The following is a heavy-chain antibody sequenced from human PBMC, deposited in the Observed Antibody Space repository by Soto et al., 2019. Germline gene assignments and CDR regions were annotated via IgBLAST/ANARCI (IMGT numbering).Heavy chain of an antibody. Sequence: SLRLSCGASGFPFSDDYMSWIRQAPGKGLEWVSYISSSGGTIYYADSVKGRFTISRDNAKNSLFLQMNSLRADDTAVYYCARASSPRDPWLDYWGQGTLVTVSS. CDR2: ISSSGGTI. CDR3: ARASSPRDPWLDY. CDR1: GFPFSDDY. V-gene: IGHV3-11*01. D-gene: IGHD5-18*01. J-gene: IGHJ4*02.